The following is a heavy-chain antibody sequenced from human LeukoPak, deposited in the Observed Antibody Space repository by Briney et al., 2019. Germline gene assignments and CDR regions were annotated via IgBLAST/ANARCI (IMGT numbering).Heavy chain of an antibody. Sequence: SETLSLTCTVSGGSISSYYWSWIRQPPGKGLEWIGYIYYSGSTNYNPSLKSRVTISVDTSKNQFSLKLSSVTAADTAVYYCARGRYYYDSSSEGNYWGQGTLVTVSS. J-gene: IGHJ4*02. D-gene: IGHD3-22*01. CDR1: GGSISSYY. CDR3: ARGRYYYDSSSEGNY. V-gene: IGHV4-59*08. CDR2: IYYSGST.